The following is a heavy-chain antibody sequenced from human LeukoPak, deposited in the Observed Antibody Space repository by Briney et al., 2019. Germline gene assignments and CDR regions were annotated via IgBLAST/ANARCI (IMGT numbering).Heavy chain of an antibody. Sequence: GGSLRLSCAASGFTFSSYGMHWVRQAPGKGLEWVSFIRSKAYGETTEYAASVKGRFTISRDDSKSIAYLQMDSLKTEDTAVYYCVPHKTTTANWGQGTLVTVSS. D-gene: IGHD1-1*01. CDR3: VPHKTTTAN. CDR2: IRSKAYGETT. CDR1: GFTFSSYG. V-gene: IGHV3-49*04. J-gene: IGHJ4*02.